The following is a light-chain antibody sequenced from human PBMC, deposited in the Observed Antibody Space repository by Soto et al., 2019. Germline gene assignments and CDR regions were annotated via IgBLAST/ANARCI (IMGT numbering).Light chain of an antibody. V-gene: IGKV1-5*01. CDR2: DVS. Sequence: ITMTQSPATLSSNVGDSVTITCRASQSITTSLAWYQQRPGKAPTLLIYDVSSLQSGVPSRFSSSGSGTEFTLTISSPQHAEFATYYCKHYPMYSPWTFGQRAKVDI. CDR1: QSITTS. CDR3: KHYPMYSPWT. J-gene: IGKJ1*01.